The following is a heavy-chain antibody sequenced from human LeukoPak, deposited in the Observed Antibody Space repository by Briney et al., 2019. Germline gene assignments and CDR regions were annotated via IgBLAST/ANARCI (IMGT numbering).Heavy chain of an antibody. CDR2: IIPIFGTA. J-gene: IGHJ6*02. D-gene: IGHD6-13*01. V-gene: IGHV1-69*13. Sequence: SVKVSCKASGGTFSSYAISWVRQAPGQGLEWMGGIIPIFGTANYAQKFQGRVTITADESTSTAYMELSSLRSEDTAVYYCARAIAAAGTRLEDYYYGMDVWGQGTTATVSS. CDR1: GGTFSSYA. CDR3: ARAIAAAGTRLEDYYYGMDV.